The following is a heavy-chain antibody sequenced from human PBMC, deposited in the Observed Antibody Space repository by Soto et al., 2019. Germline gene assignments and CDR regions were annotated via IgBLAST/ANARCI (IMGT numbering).Heavy chain of an antibody. CDR2: IYWDDDK. V-gene: IGHV2-5*02. J-gene: IGHJ5*02. CDR3: ALTYYDFWSGLTSRNWFDP. D-gene: IGHD3-3*01. CDR1: GFSLSTSGVG. Sequence: GPTLVNPTQTLTLTCTFSGFSLSTSGVGVGWIRQPPGKALEWLALIYWDDDKRYSPSLKSRLTITKDTSKNQVVLTMTNMDPVDTATYYCALTYYDFWSGLTSRNWFDPWGQGTLVTVS.